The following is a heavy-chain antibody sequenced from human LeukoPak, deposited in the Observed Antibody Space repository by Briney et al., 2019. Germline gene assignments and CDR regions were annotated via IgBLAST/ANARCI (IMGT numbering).Heavy chain of an antibody. CDR1: GGSISTYY. D-gene: IGHD6-19*01. V-gene: IGHV4-59*12. J-gene: IGHJ3*02. CDR3: ARDPGYSSGTGAFDI. Sequence: SQTLSLTCTVSGGSISTYYWSWIRQPPGKGLEWIGYIYYSGSTNYNPSLKSRVTISVDTSKNQFSLKLSSVTAADTAVYYCARDPGYSSGTGAFDIWGQGTMVTVSS. CDR2: IYYSGST.